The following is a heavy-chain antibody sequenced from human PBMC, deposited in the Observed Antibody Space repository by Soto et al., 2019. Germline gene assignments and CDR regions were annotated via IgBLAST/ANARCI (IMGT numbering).Heavy chain of an antibody. V-gene: IGHV3-30-3*01. Sequence: QVQLVESGGGVVQPGRSLRLSCAASGFTFSSYAMNWVRQAPGKGLEWVAVISYDGSNKYYADSVKGRFTISRDNSKNTLYLQMNNLRDEDTAVYYCARVAPPIFWKEDRTRLDNWGQGTLVNVSS. D-gene: IGHD3-3*01. CDR2: ISYDGSNK. CDR1: GFTFSSYA. J-gene: IGHJ4*02. CDR3: ARVAPPIFWKEDRTRLDN.